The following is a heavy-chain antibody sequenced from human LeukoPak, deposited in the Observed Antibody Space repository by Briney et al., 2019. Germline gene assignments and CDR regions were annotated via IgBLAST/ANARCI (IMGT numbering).Heavy chain of an antibody. D-gene: IGHD3-10*01. V-gene: IGHV1-24*01. Sequence: ASVKVSCKVSGYTLTELSMHWVRQAPGKGLEWMGGFDPEDGETIYAQKFQGRVTMTEDTSTDTAYMELSSLRSEDTAVYYCATFVGSFVHYYGSGSFGNDYWGQGTLVTVSS. CDR1: GYTLTELS. CDR2: FDPEDGET. CDR3: ATFVGSFVHYYGSGSFGNDY. J-gene: IGHJ4*02.